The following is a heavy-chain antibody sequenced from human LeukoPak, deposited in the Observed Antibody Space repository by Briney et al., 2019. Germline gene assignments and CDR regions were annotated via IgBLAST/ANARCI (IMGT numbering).Heavy chain of an antibody. CDR1: GFTFSTYN. CDR2: IGSSSSTM. J-gene: IGHJ4*02. D-gene: IGHD2-2*01. Sequence: GGSLGLSCAASGFTFSTYNMNWVRQAPGKGLEWVSYIGSSSSTMYYADSVKGRFTISRDNAKNSLYLQMNSLRAEDTAVYYCANAPPWNWGQGTLVTVSS. V-gene: IGHV3-48*01. CDR3: ANAPPWN.